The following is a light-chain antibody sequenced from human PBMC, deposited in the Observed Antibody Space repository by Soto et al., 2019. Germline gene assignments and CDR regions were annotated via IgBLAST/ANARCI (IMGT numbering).Light chain of an antibody. CDR2: LDSDGSH. Sequence: QLVLTQSPSASNSLGASVKLTCTLSSGHSSYAIAWHQQQPEKGPRYLMKLDSDGSHTKGDAIPDRFSGSSSGAERYLTISSLQSEDETDYYCQTWGTGIHVVFGGGTKLTFL. V-gene: IGLV4-69*01. CDR1: SGHSSYA. CDR3: QTWGTGIHVV. J-gene: IGLJ2*01.